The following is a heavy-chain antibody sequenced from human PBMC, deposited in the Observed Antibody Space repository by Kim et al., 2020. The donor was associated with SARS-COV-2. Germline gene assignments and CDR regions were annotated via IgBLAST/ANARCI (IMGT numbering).Heavy chain of an antibody. CDR2: IYYSGST. V-gene: IGHV4-39*01. CDR3: ASVEDLSSGWRGDY. CDR1: GGSISSSSYY. J-gene: IGHJ4*02. D-gene: IGHD6-19*01. Sequence: SETLSLTCTVSGGSISSSSYYWGWIRQPPGKGLEWIGSIYYSGSTYYNPSLKSRVTISVDTSKNQFSLKLSSVTAADTAVYYCASVEDLSSGWRGDYWGQGTLVTVSS.